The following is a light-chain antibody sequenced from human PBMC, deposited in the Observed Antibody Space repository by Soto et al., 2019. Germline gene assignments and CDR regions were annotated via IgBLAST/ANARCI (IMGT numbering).Light chain of an antibody. CDR1: QSVSSSF. J-gene: IGKJ4*01. V-gene: IGKV3-20*01. Sequence: EIVLTLAPGTLSLSPGERATLSCRASQSVSSSFLAWYQQKPGQAPRLLTYGASTRATAIPHRFSGSGSGEDLTLPIRRLEPEDFSVYYFKQYGISPLTFGGGNKVDIK. CDR3: KQYGISPLT. CDR2: GAS.